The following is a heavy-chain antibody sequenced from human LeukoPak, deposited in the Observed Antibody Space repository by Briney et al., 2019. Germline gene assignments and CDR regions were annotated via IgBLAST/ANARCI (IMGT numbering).Heavy chain of an antibody. V-gene: IGHV4-31*03. J-gene: IGHJ6*02. CDR2: IYYSGST. D-gene: IGHD6-25*01. Sequence: SETLSLTCTVSGGSISSGGYYWSWIRQHPGKGLEWIGYIYYSGSTYYNPSLKSRATISVDTSKNQFSLKLSSVTAADTAVYYCARDSGGYYGMDVWGQGTTVTVSS. CDR1: GGSISSGGYY. CDR3: ARDSGGYYGMDV.